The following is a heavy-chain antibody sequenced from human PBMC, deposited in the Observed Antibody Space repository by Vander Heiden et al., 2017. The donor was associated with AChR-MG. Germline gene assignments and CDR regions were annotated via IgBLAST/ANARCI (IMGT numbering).Heavy chain of an antibody. V-gene: IGHV4-59*01. D-gene: IGHD2-15*01. J-gene: IGHJ4*02. CDR1: GGSISSYH. CDR2: IYYSAST. Sequence: QVQLQESRPGLVKPSDTLSLTCTVSGGSISSYHWSWIRQPPGKGLEWIGYIYYSASTNYNPSLKSRVTISVDTSKNQFSLKLSSVTAADTAVYYCARDSGGCSGGSCYFVGFDYWGQGTLVTVSS. CDR3: ARDSGGCSGGSCYFVGFDY.